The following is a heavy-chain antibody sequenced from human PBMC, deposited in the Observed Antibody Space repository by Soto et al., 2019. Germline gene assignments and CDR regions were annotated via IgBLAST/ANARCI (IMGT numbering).Heavy chain of an antibody. CDR2: INHSGST. CDR1: DASISNFY. Sequence: SETLSLTCTISDASISNFYWSWIRQPPGKGLEWIGEINHSGSTNYNPSLKSRVTISVDTSKNQFSLKLSSVTAADTAVYYCARKDYDFWSGYQYYFDYWGQGTLVTVSS. J-gene: IGHJ4*02. V-gene: IGHV4-34*01. D-gene: IGHD3-3*01. CDR3: ARKDYDFWSGYQYYFDY.